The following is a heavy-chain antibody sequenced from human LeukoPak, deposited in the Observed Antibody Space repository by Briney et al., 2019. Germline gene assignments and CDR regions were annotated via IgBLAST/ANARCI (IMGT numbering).Heavy chain of an antibody. V-gene: IGHV3-66*01. CDR2: IYSGGST. CDR1: GFTVSSNY. Sequence: PGGSLRLSCAASGFTVSSNYMSWARQAPGKGLEWVSVIYSGGSTYYADSVKDRFTISRDNSKNTLYLQMNSLRAEERAVYYCARGTDYWGQGTLVTVSS. CDR3: ARGTDY. D-gene: IGHD3-10*01. J-gene: IGHJ4*02.